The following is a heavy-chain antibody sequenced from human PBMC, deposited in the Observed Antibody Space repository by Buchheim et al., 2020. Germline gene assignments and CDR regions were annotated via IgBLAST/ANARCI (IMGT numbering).Heavy chain of an antibody. CDR3: AREARDDYGDYISGKGFDY. CDR2: IWYDGSNK. CDR1: GFTFSSYG. J-gene: IGHJ4*02. V-gene: IGHV3-33*01. Sequence: VQLVDSGGGLVQPGRSLRLSCAASGFTFSSYGMHWVRQAPGKGLEWVAVIWYDGSNKYYADSVKGRFTISRDNSKNTLYLQMNSLRAEDTAVYYCAREARDDYGDYISGKGFDYWGQGTL. D-gene: IGHD4-17*01.